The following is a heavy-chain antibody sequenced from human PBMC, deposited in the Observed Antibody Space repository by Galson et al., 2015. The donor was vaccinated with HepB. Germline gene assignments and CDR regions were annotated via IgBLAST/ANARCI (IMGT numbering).Heavy chain of an antibody. V-gene: IGHV3-11*01. J-gene: IGHJ1*01. D-gene: IGHD2-2*01. CDR3: AVLGEYQLQGYFQH. CDR1: GFTFSDYY. CDR2: ISSSGSTI. Sequence: SLRLSCAASGFTFSDYYMSWIRQAPGKGLEWVSYISSSGSTIYYADPVKGRFTISRDNAKNSLYLQMNSLRAEDTAVYYCAVLGEYQLQGYFQHWGQGTLVTVSS.